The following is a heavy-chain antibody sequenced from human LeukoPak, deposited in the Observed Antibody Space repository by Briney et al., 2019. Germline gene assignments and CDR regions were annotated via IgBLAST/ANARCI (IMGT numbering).Heavy chain of an antibody. CDR2: ISYDGSNK. D-gene: IGHD3-3*01. J-gene: IGHJ4*02. V-gene: IGHV3-30-3*01. CDR1: GFTFSSYA. CDR3: ARGPYDFWSGYYKGNY. Sequence: GGSLRLSCAASGFTFSSYAMHWVRQAPGKGLEWVAVISYDGSNKYYADSVKGRFTISRDNSKNTLYLQMNSLRAEDTAVYYCARGPYDFWSGYYKGNYWGQGTLVTVSS.